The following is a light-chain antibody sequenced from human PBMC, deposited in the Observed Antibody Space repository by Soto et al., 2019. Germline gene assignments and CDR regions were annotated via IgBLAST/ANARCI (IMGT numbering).Light chain of an antibody. CDR1: QSVSSSY. V-gene: IGKV3-20*01. CDR3: QQYGRSLWT. Sequence: EIVLTQSPGTLSLSPGERATLSCRASQSVSSSYLGWYQQKPGQAPRLLIYGASSRATGIPDRFSGSGSGTIFTLTISRLEPEDFAVYYCQQYGRSLWTFGGGTKVEIK. CDR2: GAS. J-gene: IGKJ1*01.